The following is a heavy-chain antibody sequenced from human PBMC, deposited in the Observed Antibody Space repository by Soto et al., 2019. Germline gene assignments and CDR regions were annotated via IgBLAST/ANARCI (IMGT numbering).Heavy chain of an antibody. V-gene: IGHV3-30*18. J-gene: IGHJ6*02. Sequence: QVQLVESGGGVVQPGRSLRHSCAASGFTFSSSGKPWVRKAPGQGLEWVAVISYHGSNKYYADSVKVRLPISRDNSKRTLYLQMNSLKAEDTAVYYCAKDHYDYIWGIDYGMDGWGQGATVTGSS. CDR3: AKDHYDYIWGIDYGMDG. CDR2: ISYHGSNK. CDR1: GFTFSSSG. D-gene: IGHD3-16*01.